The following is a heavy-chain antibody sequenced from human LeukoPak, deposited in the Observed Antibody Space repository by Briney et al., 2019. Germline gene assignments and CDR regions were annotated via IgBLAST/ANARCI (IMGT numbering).Heavy chain of an antibody. CDR2: ISYDGSNK. CDR3: ANDRWLQLGADYFDY. Sequence: GSLRLSCAASGFTFSSYSMNWVRQAPGKGLEWVAVISYDGSNKYYADSVKGRFTISRDNSKNTLYLQMNSLRAEDTAVYYCANDRWLQLGADYFDYWGQGTLVTVSS. J-gene: IGHJ4*02. D-gene: IGHD5-24*01. CDR1: GFTFSSYS. V-gene: IGHV3-30*18.